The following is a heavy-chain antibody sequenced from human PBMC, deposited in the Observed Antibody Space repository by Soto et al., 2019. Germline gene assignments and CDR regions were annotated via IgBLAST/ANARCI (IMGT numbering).Heavy chain of an antibody. D-gene: IGHD2-2*01. J-gene: IGHJ5*02. CDR1: GYTFTSYG. CDR3: ASVGYCSSTSCYAYNWFDP. Sequence: ASVKVSCKASGYTFTSYGISWVRQAPGQGLEWMGWISAYNGNTNYAQKLQGRVTMTTDTSTSTAYMELRSLRSDDTAVYYCASVGYCSSTSCYAYNWFDPWGQGTLVTVSS. CDR2: ISAYNGNT. V-gene: IGHV1-18*01.